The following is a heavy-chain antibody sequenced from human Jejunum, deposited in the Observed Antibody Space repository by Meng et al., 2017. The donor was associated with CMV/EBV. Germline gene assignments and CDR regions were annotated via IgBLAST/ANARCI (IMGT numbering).Heavy chain of an antibody. Sequence: GGPIRTYSYYWGWVRQPPGKGLEWIGSWSYSGVTSYNPSLKSRVTISVDTSKNQFSLKLTSVTAADTAVYYCARAANLVALGYYFDYWGQGTLVTISS. CDR3: ARAANLVALGYYFDY. J-gene: IGHJ4*02. CDR1: GGPIRTYSYY. CDR2: WSYSGVT. D-gene: IGHD3-16*01. V-gene: IGHV4-39*07.